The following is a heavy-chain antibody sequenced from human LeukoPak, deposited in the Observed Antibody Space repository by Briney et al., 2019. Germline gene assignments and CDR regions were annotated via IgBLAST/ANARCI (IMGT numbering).Heavy chain of an antibody. CDR1: VYTFTDYY. Sequence: ASVNVSCKASVYTFTDYYMHWVRQAPGQGLEWMGWINPNSGGTNYAQKFQGRVTMTRDTSISTAYMELSRLRSDDTAVYYCARVRYTVLRPDYWGQGTLVTVSS. J-gene: IGHJ4*02. CDR2: INPNSGGT. D-gene: IGHD3-3*01. V-gene: IGHV1-2*02. CDR3: ARVRYTVLRPDY.